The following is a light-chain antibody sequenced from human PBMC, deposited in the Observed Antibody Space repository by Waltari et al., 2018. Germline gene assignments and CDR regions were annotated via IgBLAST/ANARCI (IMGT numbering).Light chain of an antibody. V-gene: IGLV2-14*01. CDR2: EVN. CDR3: SSYTRHETGI. Sequence: QSALTQPASVSGSPGQSITISCTGTSSDVGGYNFVPWYQPHPGKVPKLLFYEVNNRPSGVSNRCSGSNACTTASLTLTGLQAEDEADYYCSSYTRHETGIFGGGTKLTVL. CDR1: SSDVGGYNF. J-gene: IGLJ2*01.